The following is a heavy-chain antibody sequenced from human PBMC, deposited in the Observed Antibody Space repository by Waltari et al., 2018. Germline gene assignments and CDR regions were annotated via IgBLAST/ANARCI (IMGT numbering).Heavy chain of an antibody. V-gene: IGHV1-46*01. D-gene: IGHD2-21*01. CDR2: FPATGGYP. CDR1: GYTFTNYH. Sequence: QVQLVQSGAELKKSGASVKISCKASGYTFTNYHIHWVRQAPGQGLEWMGMFPATGGYPIYEQSFQGRLTVTRDMSTNTVYMDLSRLTSEDTALYYCARERPEDYFLDYWGQGTLATVSS. CDR3: ARERPEDYFLDY. J-gene: IGHJ4*02.